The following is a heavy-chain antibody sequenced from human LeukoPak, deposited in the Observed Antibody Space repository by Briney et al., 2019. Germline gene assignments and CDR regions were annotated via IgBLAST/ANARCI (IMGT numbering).Heavy chain of an antibody. V-gene: IGHV3-7*01. CDR3: ARAYSGNYQAGDF. CDR1: GFTFSSYW. CDR2: IKQDGGEK. D-gene: IGHD1-26*01. J-gene: IGHJ4*02. Sequence: GGSLRLSCAASGFTFSSYWMTWVRQAPGKGLEWVANIKQDGGEKYYVDSVKGRFTISRDNAKLYLQMNSLRAEDTAVYYCARAYSGNYQAGDFWGQGTLVTVSS.